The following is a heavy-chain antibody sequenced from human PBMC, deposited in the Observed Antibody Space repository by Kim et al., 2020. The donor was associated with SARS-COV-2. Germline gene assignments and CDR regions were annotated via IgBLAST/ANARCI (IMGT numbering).Heavy chain of an antibody. V-gene: IGHV3-74*01. D-gene: IGHD5-18*01. CDR3: ARTWTQQWPLDY. Sequence: GGSLRLSCAASGFTFSSYWMHWVRQAPGKGLVWVSRINSDGSSTSYADSVKGRFTISRDNAKNTLYVQMNSLRAEDTAVYYCARTWTQQWPLDYWGQGTLGTVSS. CDR1: GFTFSSYW. CDR2: INSDGSST. J-gene: IGHJ4*02.